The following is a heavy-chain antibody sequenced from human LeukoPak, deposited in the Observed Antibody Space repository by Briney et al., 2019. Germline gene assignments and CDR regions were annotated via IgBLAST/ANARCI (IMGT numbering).Heavy chain of an antibody. CDR3: AREPRGNWFDP. CDR1: GFTFSSYW. V-gene: IGHV3-74*01. CDR2: INSDGSST. J-gene: IGHJ5*02. Sequence: GGSLRLSCAASGFTFSSYWMRWVRQVPGKGLAWVSRINSDGSSTRYADSVKGRFTISRDNAKNTLYVQMNSLRAEDTAVYYCAREPRGNWFDPWGQGTLVTVSS.